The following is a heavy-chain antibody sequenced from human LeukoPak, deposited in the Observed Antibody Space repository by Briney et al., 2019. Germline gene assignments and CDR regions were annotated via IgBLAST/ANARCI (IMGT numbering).Heavy chain of an antibody. V-gene: IGHV3-7*03. J-gene: IGHJ4*02. CDR3: AKSSYYDASGYYREYYFDY. Sequence: GGSLRLSCAASGFTFSSYWMNWARQAPGKGLEWVASINHNGNVNYYVDSVKGRFTISRDNAKNSLYLQMSNLRAEDTAVYYCAKSSYYDASGYYREYYFDYWGQGTLVTVSS. CDR2: INHNGNVN. CDR1: GFTFSSYW. D-gene: IGHD3-22*01.